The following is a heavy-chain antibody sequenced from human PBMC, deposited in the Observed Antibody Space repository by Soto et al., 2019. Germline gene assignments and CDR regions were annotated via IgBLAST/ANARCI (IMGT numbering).Heavy chain of an antibody. CDR2: ISYDGSNK. V-gene: IGHV3-30*18. Sequence: GGSLRLTCAASGFTFSSYGMHWVRQAPGKGLEWVAVISYDGSNKYYADSVKGRFTISRDNSKNTLYLQMNSLRAEDTAVYYCAKDLGDYYDSSGYLGYWGQGTLVTVSS. CDR3: AKDLGDYYDSSGYLGY. CDR1: GFTFSSYG. D-gene: IGHD3-22*01. J-gene: IGHJ4*02.